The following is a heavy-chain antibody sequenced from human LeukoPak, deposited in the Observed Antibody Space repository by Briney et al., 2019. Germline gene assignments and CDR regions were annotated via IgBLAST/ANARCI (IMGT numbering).Heavy chain of an antibody. V-gene: IGHV3-23*01. CDR3: ATINGDYDYFDY. CDR1: GFPFSSYA. D-gene: IGHD4-17*01. CDR2: IGSDGST. Sequence: GGSLRLSCAASGFPFSSYAMSWVRQAPGKGLDWLSAIGSDGSTYYADSVRGRFTISRDNAKNSLYLHMNSLRAEDTAVYYCATINGDYDYFDYWGQGTLVTVSS. J-gene: IGHJ4*02.